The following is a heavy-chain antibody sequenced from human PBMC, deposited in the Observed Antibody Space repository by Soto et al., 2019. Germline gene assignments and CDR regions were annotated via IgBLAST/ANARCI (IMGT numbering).Heavy chain of an antibody. CDR1: GGTFSSYA. CDR2: IIPIFGTA. D-gene: IGHD6-13*01. Sequence: VQLVQSGAEVKKPGSSVKVSCKASGGTFSSYAISWVRQAPGQGLEWMGGIIPIFGTANYAQKFQGRVTITADESTSTAYMELSSLRSEDTAVYYCARVGKGSSWYGYYYGMDVWGQGTTVTVSS. CDR3: ARVGKGSSWYGYYYGMDV. V-gene: IGHV1-69*01. J-gene: IGHJ6*02.